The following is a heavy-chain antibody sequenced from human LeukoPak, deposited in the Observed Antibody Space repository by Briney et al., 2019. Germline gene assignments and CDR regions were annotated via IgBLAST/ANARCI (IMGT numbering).Heavy chain of an antibody. J-gene: IGHJ4*02. V-gene: IGHV4-59*01. D-gene: IGHD3-3*01. CDR2: IYYSGST. CDR1: GGSISSYY. CDR3: ASRSSIWSVYQDTLYYFDC. Sequence: SETLSLTCTVYGGSISSYYWSWIGQPPGKRLEWSGHIYYSGSTNYNPSLKSPVPISLDTSNNQFSLKLSSATAADTAVYYCASRSSIWSVYQDTLYYFDCWGQGTLVTVS.